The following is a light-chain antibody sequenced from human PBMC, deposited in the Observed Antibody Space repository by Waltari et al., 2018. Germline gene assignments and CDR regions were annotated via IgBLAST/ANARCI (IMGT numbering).Light chain of an antibody. CDR2: KAS. CDR1: QSIADW. V-gene: IGKV1-5*03. Sequence: DIQLTQSPSTLSASVGDRVTITCRASQSIADWLAWYQQKPGKAPKLLIYKASSVDMGVPSRFSGGGSGTEFTLTISSLQPDDFATYHCQQYASYPYTFGQGTKLEIK. J-gene: IGKJ2*01. CDR3: QQYASYPYT.